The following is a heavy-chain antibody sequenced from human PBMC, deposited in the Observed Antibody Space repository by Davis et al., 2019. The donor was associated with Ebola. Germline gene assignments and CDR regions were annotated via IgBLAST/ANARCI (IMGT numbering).Heavy chain of an antibody. J-gene: IGHJ4*02. CDR3: AKARRGEIDY. CDR1: GFMFSSFG. D-gene: IGHD3-16*01. CDR2: ISYDGNKK. V-gene: IGHV3-30*18. Sequence: GESLKISCSASGFMFSSFGMHWVRQAPGKGLEWVAFISYDGNKKYYADSVKGRFTISRDNSKNTLYLQMNSLRAEDTAVYYCAKARRGEIDYWGPGSLVTVSS.